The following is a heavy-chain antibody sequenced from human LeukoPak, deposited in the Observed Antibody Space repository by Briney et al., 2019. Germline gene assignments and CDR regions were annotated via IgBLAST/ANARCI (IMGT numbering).Heavy chain of an antibody. CDR2: ISSSGSYI. D-gene: IGHD6-13*01. V-gene: IGHV3-21*01. J-gene: IGHJ4*02. Sequence: GGSLRLSCAASGFTFSSYSMNWVRQAPGKGLEWVSSISSSGSYIYYADSVKGRFTISRDNAKNSLYLQMNSLRAEDTAVYYCARLAAAYHFDYWGQGTLVTVSS. CDR3: ARLAAAYHFDY. CDR1: GFTFSSYS.